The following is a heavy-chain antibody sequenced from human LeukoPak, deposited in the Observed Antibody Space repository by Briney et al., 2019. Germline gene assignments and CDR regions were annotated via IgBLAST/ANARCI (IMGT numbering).Heavy chain of an antibody. V-gene: IGHV4-4*08. J-gene: IGHJ3*01. CDR2: FYDTVST. Sequence: SETLSLTCTVSGYNISSKYWSWVRQSPGKGLEWIGYFYDTVSTKYNPSLKRRVTISTDKTKNKHSLKLNSVTAADTALTYCSRNGTFITGPLSSKIDWDVEGCQTWGEGIVVSVSS. CDR3: SRNGTFITGPLSSKIDWDVEGCQT. D-gene: IGHD3-22*01. CDR1: GYNISSKY.